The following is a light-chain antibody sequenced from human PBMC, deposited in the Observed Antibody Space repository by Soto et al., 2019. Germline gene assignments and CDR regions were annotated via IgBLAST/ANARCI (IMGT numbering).Light chain of an antibody. CDR3: QQYNNWPWT. V-gene: IGKV3-15*01. J-gene: IGKJ1*01. CDR1: QSISDT. CDR2: GAS. Sequence: EIVMTQSPATLSVSPGGRATLSCRASQSISDTLAWYQQKPGQAPRLLIYGASTRSTGFPARFSGSGSETDFTLTISSLQSEDFAVYYCQQYNNWPWTFGQGTKVEIK.